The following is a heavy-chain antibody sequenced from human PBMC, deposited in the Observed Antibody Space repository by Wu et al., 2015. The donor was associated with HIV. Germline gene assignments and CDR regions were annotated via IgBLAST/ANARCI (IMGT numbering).Heavy chain of an antibody. CDR3: ARDGLRYFDWLLTESYYYGMDV. D-gene: IGHD3-9*01. CDR2: ISAYNGNT. Sequence: QVQLVQSGAEVKKPGASVKVSCKASGYTFTSYGISWVRQAPGQGLEWMGWISAYNGNTNYAQKLQGRVTMTTDTSTSTAYMELRSLRSDDTAVYYCARDGLRYFDWLLTESYYYGMDVVGPRDHGHRLL. CDR1: GYTFTSYG. J-gene: IGHJ6*02. V-gene: IGHV1-18*01.